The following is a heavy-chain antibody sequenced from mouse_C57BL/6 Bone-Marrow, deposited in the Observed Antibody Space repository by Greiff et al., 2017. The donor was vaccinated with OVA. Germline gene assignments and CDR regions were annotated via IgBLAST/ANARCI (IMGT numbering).Heavy chain of an antibody. CDR2: INPGSGGT. D-gene: IGHD3-2*02. V-gene: IGHV1-54*01. CDR1: GYAFTNYL. Sequence: QVQLQQSGAELVRPGTSVKVSCKASGYAFTNYLIEWVKQRPGQGLEWIGVINPGSGGTNYNEKFKGKATLTADKSSSTAYMQLSSLTSEDSAVYFCARAQALYAMDYWGQGTSVTVSS. CDR3: ARAQALYAMDY. J-gene: IGHJ4*01.